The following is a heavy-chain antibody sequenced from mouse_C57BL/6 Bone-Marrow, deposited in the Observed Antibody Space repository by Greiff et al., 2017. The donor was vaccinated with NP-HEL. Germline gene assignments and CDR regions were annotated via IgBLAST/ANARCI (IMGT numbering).Heavy chain of an antibody. Sequence: VQLQQSGTVPARPGASVKMSCKTSGYTFTSYWMHWVKQRPGQGLEWIGAIYPGNSDTSYNQKFKGKAKLTAVTSASTAYMELSSLTNEDSAVYYCTIPTGTNFDYWGQGTTLTVSS. J-gene: IGHJ2*01. CDR2: IYPGNSDT. D-gene: IGHD4-1*02. V-gene: IGHV1-5*01. CDR3: TIPTGTNFDY. CDR1: GYTFTSYW.